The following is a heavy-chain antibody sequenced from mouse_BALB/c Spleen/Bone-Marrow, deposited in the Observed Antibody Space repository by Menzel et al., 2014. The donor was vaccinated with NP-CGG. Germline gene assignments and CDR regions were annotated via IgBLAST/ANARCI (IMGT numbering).Heavy chain of an antibody. J-gene: IGHJ4*01. D-gene: IGHD1-1*01. CDR3: ERLSYGSSYNVDL. CDR1: GYTFTGYW. CDR2: INPSNGRT. Sequence: VQLQQAGAELVKPGASVKLSCKASGYTFTGYWMHWVKQRPGQGLEWIGEINPSNGRTNYNEKFKSMATLNVDKSSSTAYMQLSSLTSEDSAVFYCERLSYGSSYNVDLWGQGASVTVSS. V-gene: IGHV1S81*02.